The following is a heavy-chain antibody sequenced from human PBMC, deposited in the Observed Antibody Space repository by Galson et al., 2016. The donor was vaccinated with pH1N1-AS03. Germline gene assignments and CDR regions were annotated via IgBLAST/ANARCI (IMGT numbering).Heavy chain of an antibody. V-gene: IGHV4-4*07. J-gene: IGHJ4*02. CDR3: ARLPHNDNPGFDY. Sequence: SETLSLTCTVSGVSVSSYHWSWIRQSAGKGLEWIGRMYDSGSTSYNPSLRSRVTMSVDRSKNQLSQRVTSVTAADTAIYYCARLPHNDNPGFDYWGQGTLVTVSS. CDR1: GVSVSSYH. D-gene: IGHD1-14*01. CDR2: MYDSGST.